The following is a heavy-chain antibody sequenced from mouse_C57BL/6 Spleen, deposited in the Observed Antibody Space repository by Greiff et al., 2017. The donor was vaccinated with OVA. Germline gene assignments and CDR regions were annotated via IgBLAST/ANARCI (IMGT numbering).Heavy chain of an antibody. CDR2: INPNNGGT. V-gene: IGHV1-26*01. J-gene: IGHJ3*01. CDR1: GYTFTDYY. CDR3: ARRGREDSSGYVGFAD. D-gene: IGHD3-2*02. Sequence: EVQLQQSGPELVKPGASVKISCKASGYTFTDYYMNWVKQSHGKSLEWIGDINPNNGGTSYNQKFKGKATLTVDKSSSTAYMELRSLTSEDSAVYYCARRGREDSSGYVGFADWGQGALVTVAA.